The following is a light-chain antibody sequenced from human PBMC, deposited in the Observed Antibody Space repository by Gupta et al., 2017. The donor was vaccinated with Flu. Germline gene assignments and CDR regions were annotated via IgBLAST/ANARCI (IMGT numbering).Light chain of an antibody. J-gene: IGKJ4*02. CDR3: QQSYSTPQT. CDR2: AAS. Sequence: PSSLSASVGDRVTITCRASQSISSYLNWYQQKPGKAPKLLIYAASSLQRGVPSRFSGSGSGTDFTLTISSLQPEDFATYYCQQSYSTPQTFGRGTRVELK. V-gene: IGKV1-39*01. CDR1: QSISSY.